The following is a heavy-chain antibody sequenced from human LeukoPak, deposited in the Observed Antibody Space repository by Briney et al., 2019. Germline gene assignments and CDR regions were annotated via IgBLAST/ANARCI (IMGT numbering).Heavy chain of an antibody. J-gene: IGHJ1*01. CDR1: GGSISSSGYS. Sequence: PSETLSLTCAVSGGSISSSGYSWSWIRQPPGKGLEWIGYIYHPGSTYYNPSLRSRVTISIDRSKSQFSLRLSSVTAADTAVYYCARGTASRFQHWGQGTLVTVSS. V-gene: IGHV4-30-2*01. CDR2: IYHPGST. CDR3: ARGTASRFQH.